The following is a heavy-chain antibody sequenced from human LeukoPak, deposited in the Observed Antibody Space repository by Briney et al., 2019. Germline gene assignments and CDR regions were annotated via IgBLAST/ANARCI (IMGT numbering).Heavy chain of an antibody. CDR1: RFTFSSYA. D-gene: IGHD1-26*01. V-gene: IGHV3-23*01. J-gene: IGHJ4*02. CDR3: AKGGSSSTKKYFDY. Sequence: PGGSLRLSCAASRFTFSSYAMTWGRQAPGKGLEWVSGISSGGGTYYADSVKGRFTISRDNSQNTLYLQMNSLRAEDAAVYYCAKGGSSSTKKYFDYWGQGTLVTVSS. CDR2: ISSGGGT.